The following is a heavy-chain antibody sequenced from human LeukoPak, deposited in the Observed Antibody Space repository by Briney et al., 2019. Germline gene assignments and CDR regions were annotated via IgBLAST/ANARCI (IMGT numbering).Heavy chain of an antibody. CDR2: FHTSGIT. Sequence: PSETLSLTCTVSGGSVSSGNYYWSWIRQSAGKGLEWIGRFHTSGITNYKPSLKSRVTISADRSKNQLSLKLSSVTAADTAVYYCARERIQLNWFDPWGQGTLVTVSS. D-gene: IGHD5-18*01. J-gene: IGHJ5*02. CDR3: ARERIQLNWFDP. CDR1: GGSVSSGNYY. V-gene: IGHV4-61*02.